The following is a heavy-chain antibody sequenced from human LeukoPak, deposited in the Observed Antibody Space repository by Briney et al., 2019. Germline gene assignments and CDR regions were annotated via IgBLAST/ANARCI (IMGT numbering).Heavy chain of an antibody. CDR2: ISYDGNNK. J-gene: IGHJ6*02. CDR3: VRSTGKFYYGVDV. V-gene: IGHV3-30*04. D-gene: IGHD2-8*02. Sequence: GRFLRLSCAASGFTFSNYVIYWVRQAPGEGLEWVAAISYDGNNKYYPDSVKGRFTISRDNSKNTLYLQLNSLRAEDTAVYYCVRSTGKFYYGVDVWGQGTTVTVSS. CDR1: GFTFSNYV.